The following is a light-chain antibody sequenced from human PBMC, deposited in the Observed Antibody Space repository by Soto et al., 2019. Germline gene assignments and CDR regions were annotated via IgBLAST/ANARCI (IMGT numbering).Light chain of an antibody. CDR1: KSVGSNY. V-gene: IGKV3-20*01. CDR3: QQYGYSPIT. CDR2: GAS. Sequence: EFVLTQSPGTLSLSPGARVTLSCRASKSVGSNYLAWSQQKPGQAPRLLIYGASSRATGIADRFSGSGSGTDFTLTISRLEPEDFALYYCQQYGYSPITFGQGTRLEIK. J-gene: IGKJ5*01.